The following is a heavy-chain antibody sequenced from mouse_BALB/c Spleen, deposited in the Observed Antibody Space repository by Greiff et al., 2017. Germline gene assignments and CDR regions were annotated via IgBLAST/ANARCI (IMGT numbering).Heavy chain of an antibody. CDR3: ARTWDGGDFDV. CDR1: GYSITSDYA. V-gene: IGHV3-2*02. D-gene: IGHD4-1*01. Sequence: EVKLQESGPGLVKPSQSLSLTCTVTGYSITSDYAWNWIRQFPGNKLEWMGYISYSGSTSYNPSLKSRISITRDTSKNQFFLQLNSVTTEDTATYYCARTWDGGDFDVWGAGTTVTVSS. CDR2: ISYSGST. J-gene: IGHJ1*01.